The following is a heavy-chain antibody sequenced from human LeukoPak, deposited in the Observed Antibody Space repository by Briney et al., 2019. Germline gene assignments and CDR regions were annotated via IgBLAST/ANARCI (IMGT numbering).Heavy chain of an antibody. J-gene: IGHJ4*02. V-gene: IGHV4-4*07. CDR1: GASINNYD. CDR2: VYVSGST. CDR3: AREVYGSGSFYFDY. D-gene: IGHD3-10*01. Sequence: SETLSLTCTVSGASINNYDWSWIRQPAGKGLEWIGRVYVSGSTYYNDSLRSRVTMSVDTSKNQLSLKLSSVTAADTAVYYCAREVYGSGSFYFDYWGQGTLATVSS.